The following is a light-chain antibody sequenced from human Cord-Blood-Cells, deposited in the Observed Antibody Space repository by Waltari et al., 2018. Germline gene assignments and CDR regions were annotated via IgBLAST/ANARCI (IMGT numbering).Light chain of an antibody. Sequence: QSALTQPRSVSGSPGQSVTISCTGTSSDVGGYNYVSWYQQHPGKAPKLMIYDVSKRPSVAPDRFSGSKSGNTASLTISGLQAEDEADYYCCSYAGSYTFDVVFGGGTKLTVL. J-gene: IGLJ2*01. V-gene: IGLV2-11*01. CDR3: CSYAGSYTFDVV. CDR2: DVS. CDR1: SSDVGGYNY.